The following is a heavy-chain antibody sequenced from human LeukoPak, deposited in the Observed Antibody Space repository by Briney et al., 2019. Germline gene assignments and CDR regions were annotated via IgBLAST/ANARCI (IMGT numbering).Heavy chain of an antibody. CDR3: ARGSITMVRERWFDP. CDR1: GGSFSGYY. CDR2: INHSGST. V-gene: IGHV4-34*01. Sequence: KASETLSLTCAVYGGSFSGYYWSWTRQPPGKGLEWIGEINHSGSTTYNPSLKSRVTISVDTSKNQFSLKLSSVTAADTAVYYCARGSITMVRERWFDPWGQGTLVTVSS. J-gene: IGHJ5*02. D-gene: IGHD3-10*01.